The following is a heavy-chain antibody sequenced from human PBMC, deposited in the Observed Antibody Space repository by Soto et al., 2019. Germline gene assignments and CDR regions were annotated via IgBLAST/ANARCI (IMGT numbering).Heavy chain of an antibody. V-gene: IGHV1-18*01. D-gene: IGHD2-15*01. CDR3: VVAAQPYYFDY. CDR2: INAYNGNT. CDR1: GYSFTRYG. J-gene: IGHJ4*02. Sequence: EASVKVSCKASGYSFTRYGIGWARQAPGQGLEWMGWINAYNGNTNYAQKLQGRVTMTTDTSTSTAYMELRSLRSDDTAVYYCVVAAQPYYFDYWGQGTLVTVSS.